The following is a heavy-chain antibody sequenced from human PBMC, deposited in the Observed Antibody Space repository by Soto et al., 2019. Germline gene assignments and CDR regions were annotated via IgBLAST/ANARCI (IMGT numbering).Heavy chain of an antibody. V-gene: IGHV5-10-1*01. Sequence: GAALKISGEGSGYSFTSYWISWVRQIPGKGLEWMGRIDPSDSYTNYSPSFQGHVTISADKSISTAYLQWSSLKASDTAMYYCARQGTGYSQPATKWYYYGMDVWGQGTTVTVSS. D-gene: IGHD3-9*01. CDR1: GYSFTSYW. CDR3: ARQGTGYSQPATKWYYYGMDV. CDR2: IDPSDSYT. J-gene: IGHJ6*02.